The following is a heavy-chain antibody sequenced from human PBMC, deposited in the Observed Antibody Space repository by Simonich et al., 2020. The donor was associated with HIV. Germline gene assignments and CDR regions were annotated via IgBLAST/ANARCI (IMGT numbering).Heavy chain of an antibody. D-gene: IGHD6-13*01. CDR3: ARLTAGGLGEYFQH. J-gene: IGHJ1*01. Sequence: QVQLQQWGAGLLKPSETLSLTCAVYGGAFSGYYWSGIRPPPGKGLEGIGEINHSGGPNYIPSLKSRVTIAVDPSKTQFSLKLSSVTAADTAVYYCARLTAGGLGEYFQHWGQGTLVTVSS. CDR1: GGAFSGYY. CDR2: INHSGGP. V-gene: IGHV4-34*01.